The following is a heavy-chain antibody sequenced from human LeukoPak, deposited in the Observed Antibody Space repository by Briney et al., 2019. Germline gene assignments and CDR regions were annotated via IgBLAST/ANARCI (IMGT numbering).Heavy chain of an antibody. J-gene: IGHJ5*02. CDR3: ARDQTAYIGVVPAANNWFDP. D-gene: IGHD2-2*01. CDR2: ISYDGSNK. V-gene: IGHV3-30-3*01. Sequence: GRSLRLSCAASGFTFSSYAMHWVRHAPGKGLEWVAVISYDGSNKYYADSVKGRFTISRDNSKNTLYLQMNSLRAEDTAVYYCARDQTAYIGVVPAANNWFDPWGQGTLVTVSS. CDR1: GFTFSSYA.